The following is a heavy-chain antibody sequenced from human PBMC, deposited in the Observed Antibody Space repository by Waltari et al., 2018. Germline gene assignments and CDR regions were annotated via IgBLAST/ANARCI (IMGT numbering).Heavy chain of an antibody. J-gene: IGHJ4*02. V-gene: IGHV3-49*04. Sequence: EVQLVESVGGLVQPGRSLRLPCTASGFTFGAYAMSWVRQAPGKGLEWVGFMRSKAYGGTTESAASVKGRFTISRDDSKSIAYLQMNSLKTEDTAVYYCTRVVGFGTFPALDYWGQGTLVTVSS. CDR3: TRVVGFGTFPALDY. D-gene: IGHD3-10*01. CDR1: GFTFGAYA. CDR2: MRSKAYGGTT.